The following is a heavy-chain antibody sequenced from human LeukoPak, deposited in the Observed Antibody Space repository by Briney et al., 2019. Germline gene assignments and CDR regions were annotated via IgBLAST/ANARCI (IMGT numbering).Heavy chain of an antibody. J-gene: IGHJ6*02. CDR2: IWYDGSNK. D-gene: IGHD3-16*02. Sequence: GGSLRLSCAASGFTFSSYGMHWVRQAPGKGLEWVAVIWYDGSNKYYADSVKGRFTISRDNSKNTLYLQMNSLRAEDTAMYYCARALEGSVSRYYYYYYGMDVWGQGTTVTVSS. V-gene: IGHV3-33*01. CDR1: GFTFSSYG. CDR3: ARALEGSVSRYYYYYYGMDV.